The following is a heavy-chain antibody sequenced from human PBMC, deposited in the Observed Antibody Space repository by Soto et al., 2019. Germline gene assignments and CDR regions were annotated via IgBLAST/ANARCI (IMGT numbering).Heavy chain of an antibody. D-gene: IGHD6-19*01. Sequence: VGSLRLSCAASGFTFSSYAMSWVRQAPGKGLEWVSAISGSGGSTYYADSVKGRFTISRDNSRNTLYLQMNSLRAEDTAVYYCAKATGIAVAGTPFDYWGQGTLVTVSS. CDR2: ISGSGGST. CDR3: AKATGIAVAGTPFDY. J-gene: IGHJ4*02. CDR1: GFTFSSYA. V-gene: IGHV3-23*01.